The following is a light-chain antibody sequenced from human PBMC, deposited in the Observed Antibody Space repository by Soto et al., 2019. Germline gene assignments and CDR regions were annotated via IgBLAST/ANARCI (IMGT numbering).Light chain of an antibody. Sequence: QSVLTQPASVSGSPGQSITISCTGTSSDVGTYNYVSWYQHHPGKAPKLIIYEVSNRPSGVSNRFSGSKSGRTASLTISGLQAEDEADYHCTSYTRDTALVFGTGTKVTVL. J-gene: IGLJ1*01. CDR3: TSYTRDTALV. CDR2: EVS. CDR1: SSDVGTYNY. V-gene: IGLV2-14*01.